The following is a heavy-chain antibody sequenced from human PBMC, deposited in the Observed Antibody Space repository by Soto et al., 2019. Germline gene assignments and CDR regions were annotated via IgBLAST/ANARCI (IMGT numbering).Heavy chain of an antibody. CDR1: GDSIISSDFY. CDR3: ARHSLALRKNNWFDP. V-gene: IGHV4-39*01. J-gene: IGHJ5*02. D-gene: IGHD3-3*02. Sequence: LETLSLTCAVSGDSIISSDFYWGWVRQPPGKGLEWIGSIFFLGSSYYNPSLKSRVTMSVDTSKNQFSLRLRSVTAADTALYFCARHSLALRKNNWFDPWGQGIMVTLSS. CDR2: IFFLGSS.